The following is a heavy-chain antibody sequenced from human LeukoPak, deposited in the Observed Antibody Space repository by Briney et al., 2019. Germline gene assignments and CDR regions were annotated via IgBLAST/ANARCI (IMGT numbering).Heavy chain of an antibody. CDR1: GFTFSSYS. J-gene: IGHJ4*02. D-gene: IGHD3-22*01. Sequence: GGSLRLSCAASGFTFSSYSMNWVRQAPGKGLEWVSYISSSGSTIYYADSVKGRFTISRDNAKNSLYLQMNSLRAEDTAVYYCASYFHYYDSSGYYMWGNDYWGQGTLVTVSS. V-gene: IGHV3-48*04. CDR2: ISSSGSTI. CDR3: ASYFHYYDSSGYYMWGNDY.